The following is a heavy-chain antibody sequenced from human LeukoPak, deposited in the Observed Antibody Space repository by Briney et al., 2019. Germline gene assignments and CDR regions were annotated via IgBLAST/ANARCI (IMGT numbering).Heavy chain of an antibody. J-gene: IGHJ4*02. Sequence: SETLSLTCAVYGGSFSGYYWSWIRQPPGKGLEWIGSIYHSGSTYYNPSLKSRVTISVDTSKNQFSLKLSSVTAADTAVYYCARAAVVVVAGSRPYFDYWGQGTLVTVSS. D-gene: IGHD2-15*01. CDR1: GGSFSGYY. V-gene: IGHV4-34*01. CDR2: IYHSGST. CDR3: ARAAVVVVAGSRPYFDY.